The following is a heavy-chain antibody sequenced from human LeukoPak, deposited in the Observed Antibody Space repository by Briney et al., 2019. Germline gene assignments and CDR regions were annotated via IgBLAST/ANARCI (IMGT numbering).Heavy chain of an antibody. V-gene: IGHV1-18*01. D-gene: IGHD2-15*01. CDR2: VSTYNGNT. CDR1: GYSFTTYS. CDR3: ARDRCSVGNCAFDS. Sequence: ASVKVSCKTSGYSFTTYSINWVRQAPGQGLEWMGRVSTYNGNTKSAQKFQGRVTTTTDSSTSTVYMELASLSSDDTASYYCARDRCSVGNCAFDSWGQGTLVTVSS. J-gene: IGHJ4*02.